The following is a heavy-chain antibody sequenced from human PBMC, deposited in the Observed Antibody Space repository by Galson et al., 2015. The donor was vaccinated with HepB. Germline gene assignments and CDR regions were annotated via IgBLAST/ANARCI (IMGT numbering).Heavy chain of an antibody. CDR2: IKQDGSEK. Sequence: SLRLSCAASGFTFSSYWMSWVRQAPGKGLEWVANIKQDGSEKYYVDSVKGRFTISRDNAKNSLYLQMNSLRAEDTAVYYCARGPTGYSGYDGSGDYFDYWGQGTLVTVSS. CDR1: GFTFSSYW. J-gene: IGHJ4*02. D-gene: IGHD5-12*01. V-gene: IGHV3-7*03. CDR3: ARGPTGYSGYDGSGDYFDY.